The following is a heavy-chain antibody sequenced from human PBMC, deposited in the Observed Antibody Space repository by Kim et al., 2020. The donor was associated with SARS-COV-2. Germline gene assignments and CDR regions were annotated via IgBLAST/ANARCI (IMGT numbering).Heavy chain of an antibody. CDR3: ARGKYYDFWSGYSVGHLFDY. Sequence: SETLSLTCTVSGGSISSSSYYWGWIRQPPGKGLEWIGSIYYSGSTYYNPSLKSRVTISVDTSKNQFSLKLSSVTAADTAVYYCARGKYYDFWSGYSVGHLFDYWGQGTLVTVSS. D-gene: IGHD3-3*01. CDR1: GGSISSSSYY. CDR2: IYYSGST. V-gene: IGHV4-39*01. J-gene: IGHJ4*02.